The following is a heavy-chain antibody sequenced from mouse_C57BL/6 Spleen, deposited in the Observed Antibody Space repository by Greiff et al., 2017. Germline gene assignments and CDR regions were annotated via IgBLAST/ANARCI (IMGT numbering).Heavy chain of an antibody. Sequence: VQLQQPGAELVKPGASVKMSCKASGYTFTSYWITWVKQRPGQGLEWIGDIYPGSGSTNYNEKFKSKATLTVDTSSSTAYMQLSSLTSEDSAVYYCASLPYDDDEGAYWGQGTTLTVSS. CDR1: GYTFTSYW. D-gene: IGHD2-4*01. CDR2: IYPGSGST. J-gene: IGHJ2*01. V-gene: IGHV1-55*01. CDR3: ASLPYDDDEGAY.